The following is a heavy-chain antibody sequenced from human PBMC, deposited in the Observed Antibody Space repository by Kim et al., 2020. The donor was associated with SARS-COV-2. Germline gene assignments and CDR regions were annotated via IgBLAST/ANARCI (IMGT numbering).Heavy chain of an antibody. J-gene: IGHJ4*02. CDR2: ISYSGST. CDR1: GGSISSYY. Sequence: SETLSLTCTVSGGSISSYYWSWIRQPPGKGLEWIGHISYSGSTWYNPSLKSRVTISADTSKNQFSLKLNSVTAADTAVYYCARGGASSLPLDYWGQGTLV. V-gene: IGHV4-59*13. D-gene: IGHD2-2*01. CDR3: ARGGASSLPLDY.